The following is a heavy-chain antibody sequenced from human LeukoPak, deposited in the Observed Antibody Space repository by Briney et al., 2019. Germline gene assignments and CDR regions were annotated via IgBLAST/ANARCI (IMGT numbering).Heavy chain of an antibody. CDR2: IWYDGSNK. D-gene: IGHD2-15*01. Sequence: PGGSLRLSCAASGFTFSSYGMHWVRQAPGKGLEWVAVIWYDGSNKYYADSVKGRFTISRDNSKNTLYLQMNSLRAEDTAVYYCARNLPYCSGGSCYSLNWFDPWGQGTLSPSPQ. CDR1: GFTFSSYG. CDR3: ARNLPYCSGGSCYSLNWFDP. J-gene: IGHJ5*02. V-gene: IGHV3-33*01.